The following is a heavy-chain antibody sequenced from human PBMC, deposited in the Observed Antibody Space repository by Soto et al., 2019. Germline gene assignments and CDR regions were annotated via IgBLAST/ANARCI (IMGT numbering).Heavy chain of an antibody. D-gene: IGHD3-3*01. CDR1: GGSISSGDYY. V-gene: IGHV4-30-4*02. Sequence: PSETLSLTCTVSGGSISSGDYYWSWIRQPPGKGLEWIGYIYYSGRTYYNPSLKRRVTISVDTSKNLFSLKLGSVTAADTACYYCARERITYYDFWSGPSHYGMDVWGQGTTVTVS. CDR2: IYYSGRT. J-gene: IGHJ6*02. CDR3: ARERITYYDFWSGPSHYGMDV.